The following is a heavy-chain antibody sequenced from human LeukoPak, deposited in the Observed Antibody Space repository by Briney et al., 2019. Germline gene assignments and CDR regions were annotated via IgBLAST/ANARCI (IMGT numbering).Heavy chain of an antibody. Sequence: GGSLRLSCAASGFTFSNAWMSWVRQAPGKGLEWVGRIKGKIDGETTDYTAPVKGRFTISRDDSKNTLYLQMNSLKTEDTAVYYCITDAATIAAAGTGPYWGQGTLVTVSS. V-gene: IGHV3-15*01. CDR3: ITDAATIAAAGTGPY. CDR2: IKGKIDGETT. J-gene: IGHJ4*02. D-gene: IGHD6-13*01. CDR1: GFTFSNAW.